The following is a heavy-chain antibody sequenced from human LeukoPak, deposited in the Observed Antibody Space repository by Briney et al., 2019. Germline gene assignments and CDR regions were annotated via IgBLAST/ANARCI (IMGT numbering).Heavy chain of an antibody. CDR2: FDPEDGET. CDR1: GYTLTELS. Sequence: APVKVSCKVSGYTLTELSMHWVRQAPGKGLEWMGGFDPEDGETIYAQKFQGRVTMTEDTSTDTAYMELSSLRSEDTAVYYCATPGQLRYTFDYWGQGTLVTVSS. D-gene: IGHD2-2*01. CDR3: ATPGQLRYTFDY. J-gene: IGHJ4*02. V-gene: IGHV1-24*01.